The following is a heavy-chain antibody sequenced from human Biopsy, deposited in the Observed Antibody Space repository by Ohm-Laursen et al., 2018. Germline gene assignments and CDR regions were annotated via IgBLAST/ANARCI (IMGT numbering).Heavy chain of an antibody. Sequence: SVTASCQASGGTFINYAISWVRQAPGQGLEWMGGIIPMFGTANYAQMFQGRVTISADESTSTSYMELSSLTTEDTAIYYCARGPHSGSHSCFDYWGRGTLVTVSS. CDR3: ARGPHSGSHSCFDY. J-gene: IGHJ4*02. V-gene: IGHV1-69*13. CDR2: IIPMFGTA. CDR1: GGTFINYA. D-gene: IGHD1-26*01.